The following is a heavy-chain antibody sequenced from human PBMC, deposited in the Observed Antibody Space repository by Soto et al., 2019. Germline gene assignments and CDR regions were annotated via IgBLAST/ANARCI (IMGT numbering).Heavy chain of an antibody. V-gene: IGHV1-8*01. CDR2: MNPNSGNT. Sequence: GASVKVSCKASGYTFTSYDINWVRQATGQGLEWMGWMNPNSGNTGYAQKFQGRVTMTADKSISTAYMELRRLRSEDTAVYYCARGEGIPVGNWFDPWGQGTLVTVSS. J-gene: IGHJ5*02. CDR3: ARGEGIPVGNWFDP. CDR1: GYTFTSYD. D-gene: IGHD6-13*01.